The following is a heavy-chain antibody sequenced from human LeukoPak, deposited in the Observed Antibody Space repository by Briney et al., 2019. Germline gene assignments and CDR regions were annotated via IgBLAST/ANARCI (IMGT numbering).Heavy chain of an antibody. V-gene: IGHV3-30*18. Sequence: GGSLRLSCAASGFTFSSYGMHWVRQAPGKGLEWVAVISYDGSNKYYADSVKGRFTISRDNSKNTLYLQMNSLRAEDTAVYYCAKDRKEYCSGGSCYEDYYGMDVWGQGTTVTVSS. CDR1: GFTFSSYG. J-gene: IGHJ6*02. D-gene: IGHD2-15*01. CDR2: ISYDGSNK. CDR3: AKDRKEYCSGGSCYEDYYGMDV.